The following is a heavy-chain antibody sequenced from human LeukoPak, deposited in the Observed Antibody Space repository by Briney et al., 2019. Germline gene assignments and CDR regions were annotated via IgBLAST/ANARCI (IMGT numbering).Heavy chain of an antibody. CDR2: ISYRGST. CDR3: ARISQSSGGFYY. V-gene: IGHV4-31*02. CDR1: GGSISNSGGFY. J-gene: IGHJ4*02. Sequence: SQTLSLTCTVSGGSISNSGGFYWSWIRQHPGDGLEWIGFISYRGSTYYNPSLRSRVSMSVDTSRSQFSLRLTSVTDEDTAVYYCARISQSSGGFYYWGQGTLVTVSS. D-gene: IGHD2-15*01.